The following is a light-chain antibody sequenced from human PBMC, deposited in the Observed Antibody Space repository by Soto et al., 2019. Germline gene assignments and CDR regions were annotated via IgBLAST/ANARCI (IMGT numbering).Light chain of an antibody. CDR1: QSVSSSY. CDR3: QQYGSSHPHT. Sequence: EIVLTQSPGTLSLSPGERATLSCRASQSVSSSYLAWYQQKPGQAPRLLIYGASSRATGIPDRCSGSGSGTDFPLTISRLVPEDFAVYYCQQYGSSHPHTFGQGTKLEIK. V-gene: IGKV3-20*01. J-gene: IGKJ2*01. CDR2: GAS.